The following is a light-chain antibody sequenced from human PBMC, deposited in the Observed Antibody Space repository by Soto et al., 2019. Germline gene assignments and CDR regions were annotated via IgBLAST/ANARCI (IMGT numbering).Light chain of an antibody. CDR3: SSYTGSSTYV. CDR1: SSDIGGYNF. V-gene: IGLV2-14*01. J-gene: IGLJ1*01. CDR2: EVS. Sequence: QSALTQPASVSGSPGQSITISCTGTSSDIGGYNFVSWYQHHPGKAPKLMICEVSNRPSGVSNRFSGSKSGNTASLTISGLQAEDEADYYCSSYTGSSTYVFGTGTKLTVL.